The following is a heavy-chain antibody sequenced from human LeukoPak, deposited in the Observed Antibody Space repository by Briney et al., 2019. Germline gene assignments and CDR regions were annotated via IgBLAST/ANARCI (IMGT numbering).Heavy chain of an antibody. Sequence: KTSETLSLTCTVSGGSISSNNYFWGWIRQPPGKGLEWIATISFDGRTYYHPSLTSRVTISVDTSKNQFSLKLSSVTAADTAVYFCASDLIAAGGSTLGSWGQGTLVTVSS. D-gene: IGHD6-13*01. CDR1: GGSISSNNYF. CDR3: ASDLIAAGGSTLGS. J-gene: IGHJ5*02. V-gene: IGHV4-39*01. CDR2: ISFDGRT.